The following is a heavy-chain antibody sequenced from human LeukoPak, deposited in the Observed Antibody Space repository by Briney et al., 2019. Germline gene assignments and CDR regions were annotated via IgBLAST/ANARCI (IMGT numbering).Heavy chain of an antibody. D-gene: IGHD3-16*01. Sequence: SETLSLTCTVSGGSISSGDYYWSWIRQPPGKGLEWIVYIYYSGSTYYNPSLKSRVTISVDTSKNQFSLKLSSVTAADTAVYYCARDFPPGDYPQGLGYYYGMDVWGQGTTVTVSS. CDR2: IYYSGST. J-gene: IGHJ6*02. CDR1: GGSISSGDYY. V-gene: IGHV4-30-4*01. CDR3: ARDFPPGDYPQGLGYYYGMDV.